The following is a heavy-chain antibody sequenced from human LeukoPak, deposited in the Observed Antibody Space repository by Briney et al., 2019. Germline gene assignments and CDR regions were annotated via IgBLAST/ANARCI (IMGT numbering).Heavy chain of an antibody. V-gene: IGHV3-74*01. CDR2: INSDGSST. J-gene: IGHJ6*03. Sequence: GGALRLSCAASAFTFSSYWIHWVRQAPGKGLLWVSRINSDGSSTSYADSVKGRFTISRDNAKNTLYLQMNSLRAEDTAVYYCARDAANYYYYYYMDVWGKGTTVTVSS. CDR3: ARDAANYYYYYYMDV. CDR1: AFTFSSYW.